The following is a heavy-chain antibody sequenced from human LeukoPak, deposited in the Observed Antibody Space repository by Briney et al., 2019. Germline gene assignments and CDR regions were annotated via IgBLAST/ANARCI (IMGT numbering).Heavy chain of an antibody. CDR2: ISYDGSNK. J-gene: IGHJ4*02. CDR3: AKLAVAGLIDY. V-gene: IGHV3-30*18. CDR1: GFTFSSYS. Sequence: GGSLRLSCAASGFTFSSYSMNWVRQAPGKGLEWVAVISYDGSNKYYADSVKGRFTISRDNSKNTLYLQMNSLRAEDTAVYYCAKLAVAGLIDYWGQGTLVTVSS. D-gene: IGHD6-19*01.